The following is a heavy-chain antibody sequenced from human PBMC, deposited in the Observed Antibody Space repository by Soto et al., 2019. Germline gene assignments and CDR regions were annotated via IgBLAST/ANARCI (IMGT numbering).Heavy chain of an antibody. CDR1: GFTVSSNY. CDR2: IYSGGST. CDR3: ARGAATSGWLGY. Sequence: EVQLVESGGGLIQPGGSLRLSCAASGFTVSSNYMIWVRQAPGKGLDWVSVIYSGGSTYYADSVKGRFTISRDNSKNTLYLQMNSLRTEDTAMYYCARGAATSGWLGYWRQGTLVTVSS. J-gene: IGHJ4*02. V-gene: IGHV3-53*01. D-gene: IGHD6-19*01.